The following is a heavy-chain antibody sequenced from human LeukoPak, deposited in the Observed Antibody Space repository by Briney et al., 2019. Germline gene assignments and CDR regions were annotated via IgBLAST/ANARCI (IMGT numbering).Heavy chain of an antibody. CDR1: GFTFSSYS. CDR2: ISSSSSYI. Sequence: PGGSLRLSCAASGFTFSSYSMNWVRQAPGKGLEWVSSISSSSSYIYYADSVKGRFTISRDNAKNSLYLQMNSLRAEDTAVYYCARVLGYSSGWWNAFDIWGQGTMVTVSS. D-gene: IGHD6-19*01. J-gene: IGHJ3*02. V-gene: IGHV3-21*01. CDR3: ARVLGYSSGWWNAFDI.